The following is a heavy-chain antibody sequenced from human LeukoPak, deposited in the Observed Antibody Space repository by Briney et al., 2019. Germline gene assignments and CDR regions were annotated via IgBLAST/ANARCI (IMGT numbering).Heavy chain of an antibody. V-gene: IGHV1-8*01. Sequence: GASVKVSCKASGYTFTSYDINWVRQATGQGLEWMGWMNPNSGNTGYAQKFQGRVTMTRNTSISTAYMELSSLRSEDTAVYYCARGRIAAAGTMEWFDPWGQGTLVTASS. CDR1: GYTFTSYD. CDR3: ARGRIAAAGTMEWFDP. J-gene: IGHJ5*02. CDR2: MNPNSGNT. D-gene: IGHD6-13*01.